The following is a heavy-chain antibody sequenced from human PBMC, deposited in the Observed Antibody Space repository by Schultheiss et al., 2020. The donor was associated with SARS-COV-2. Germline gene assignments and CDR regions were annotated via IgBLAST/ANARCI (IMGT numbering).Heavy chain of an antibody. Sequence: GGSLRLSCAASGFTFSSYAMSWVRQAPGKGLEWVSRINSDGSSTSYADSVKGRFTISRDNAKNTLYLQMNSLRAEDTAVYYCARGGGGYYDSSGYLWGRGTLVTVSS. V-gene: IGHV3-74*01. CDR1: GFTFSSYA. J-gene: IGHJ5*02. CDR3: ARGGGGYYDSSGYL. D-gene: IGHD3-22*01. CDR2: INSDGSST.